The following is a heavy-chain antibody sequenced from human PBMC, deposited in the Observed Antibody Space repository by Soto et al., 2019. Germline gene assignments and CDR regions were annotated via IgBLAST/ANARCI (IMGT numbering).Heavy chain of an antibody. CDR3: AKDSSTSGYGMDV. V-gene: IGHV5-10-1*01. J-gene: IGHJ6*02. D-gene: IGHD6-13*01. CDR2: IDPSDSYA. Sequence: EVQLVQSGAEVKKPGESLRISCKGSGHSFTSYWITWVRQMPGKGLEWMGRIDPSDSYANYSPSFQGHVTITADKSSSAAYRQWSSLNAADTAIYYCAKDSSTSGYGMDVWGQGTTVTVSS. CDR1: GHSFTSYW.